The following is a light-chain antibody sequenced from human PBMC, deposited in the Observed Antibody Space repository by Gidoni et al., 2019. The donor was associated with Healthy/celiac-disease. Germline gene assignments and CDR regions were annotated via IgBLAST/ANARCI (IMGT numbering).Light chain of an antibody. V-gene: IGLV2-23*02. CDR2: EVS. CDR3: CSYAGSSTWV. Sequence: QSALTQPASVSGSPGPSITISCTGTSSDVGRYNLVSWYQQHPGNAPKLMIYEVSKRPSGVSNRFSGSKSGNTASLTISGLQAEDEADYYCCSYAGSSTWVFGGGTKLTVL. CDR1: SSDVGRYNL. J-gene: IGLJ3*02.